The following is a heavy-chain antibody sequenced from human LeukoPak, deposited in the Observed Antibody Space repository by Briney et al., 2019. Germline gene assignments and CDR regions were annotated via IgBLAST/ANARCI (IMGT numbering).Heavy chain of an antibody. CDR1: GYTFTGYY. V-gene: IGHV1-2*02. Sequence: ASVKVSCKASGYTFTGYYMHWVRQAPGQGLEWMGWINPNSGGTSYAQKFQGRVTMTRDTSISTAYMELSRLRSDDTAVYYCARVTYDSSGYYYYSARRDYFDYWGQGTLVTVSS. CDR3: ARVTYDSSGYYYYSARRDYFDY. CDR2: INPNSGGT. J-gene: IGHJ4*02. D-gene: IGHD3-22*01.